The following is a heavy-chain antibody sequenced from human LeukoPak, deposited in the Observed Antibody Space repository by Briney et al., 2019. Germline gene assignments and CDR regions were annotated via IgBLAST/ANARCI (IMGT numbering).Heavy chain of an antibody. CDR3: AKGGMSMPVPPPLDHFDY. CDR1: GFTFSSYG. D-gene: IGHD2-2*01. CDR2: IRYDGSNK. J-gene: IGHJ4*02. Sequence: GGSLRLSCAASGFTFSSYGMHWVRQAPGRGLEWVAFIRYDGSNKYYTDSVKGRFTISRDNSKNTLYLQMISLRAEDTAVYYCAKGGMSMPVPPPLDHFDYWGQGTLVTVSS. V-gene: IGHV3-30*02.